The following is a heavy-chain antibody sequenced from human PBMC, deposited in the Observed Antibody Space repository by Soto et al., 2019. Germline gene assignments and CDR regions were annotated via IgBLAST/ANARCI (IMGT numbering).Heavy chain of an antibody. CDR2: IWYDGSNK. J-gene: IGHJ4*02. V-gene: IGHV3-33*01. CDR1: GFTFSSYG. Sequence: GGSLRLSCAASGFTFSSYGMHWVRQAPGKGLEWVAVIWYDGSNKYYADSVKGRFTISRDNSKNTLYLQMNSLRAEDTAVYYCARDLIYYYDSSGYSLDYWGQGTLVTVSS. D-gene: IGHD3-22*01. CDR3: ARDLIYYYDSSGYSLDY.